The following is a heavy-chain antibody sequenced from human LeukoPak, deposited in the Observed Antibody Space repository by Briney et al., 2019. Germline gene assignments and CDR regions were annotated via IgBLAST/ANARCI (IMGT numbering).Heavy chain of an antibody. D-gene: IGHD1-26*01. CDR3: ASWNLVGATPIDY. CDR2: IIPILGIA. Sequence: SVKVSCKASGGTFSSYAISWVRQAPGQGLEWMGRIIPILGIANYAQKFQGRVTITADKSTSAAYMELSSLRSEDTAVYYCASWNLVGATPIDYWGQGTLVTVSS. J-gene: IGHJ4*02. V-gene: IGHV1-69*04. CDR1: GGTFSSYA.